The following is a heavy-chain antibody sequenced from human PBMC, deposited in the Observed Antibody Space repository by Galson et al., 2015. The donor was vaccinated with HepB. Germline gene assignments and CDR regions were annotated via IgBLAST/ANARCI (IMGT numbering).Heavy chain of an antibody. CDR3: AKPNLAYNDFWSGSNNWFDP. CDR1: GFTFSNYG. J-gene: IGHJ5*02. Sequence: SLRLSCAASGFTFSNYGMHWVRQAPGKGLEWVAVISHDGNNKYYADSVKGRFAISRDDSKNTLFLQMNSLRDEDTAVYYCAKPNLAYNDFWSGSNNWFDPWGREPWSPSPQ. D-gene: IGHD3-3*01. V-gene: IGHV3-30*18. CDR2: ISHDGNNK.